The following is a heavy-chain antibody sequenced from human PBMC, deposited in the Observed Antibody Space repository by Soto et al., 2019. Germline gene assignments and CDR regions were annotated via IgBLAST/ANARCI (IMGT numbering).Heavy chain of an antibody. Sequence: QVQLVQSGAEVKKPGASVKVSCKASGGTFSSYAISWVRQAPGQGLEWMGGIIPIFGTANYAQKVQGRVTITADESTSTAYMEPNSMRSEDTAVYYGARGLDYSTSMDVWGQGTTVSVSS. J-gene: IGHJ6*02. D-gene: IGHD4-4*01. CDR1: GGTFSSYA. CDR2: IIPIFGTA. CDR3: ARGLDYSTSMDV. V-gene: IGHV1-69*12.